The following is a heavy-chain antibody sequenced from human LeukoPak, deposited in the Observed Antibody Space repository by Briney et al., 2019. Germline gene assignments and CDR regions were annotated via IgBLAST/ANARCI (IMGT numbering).Heavy chain of an antibody. CDR2: INPSGGST. CDR1: GYTFTGYY. V-gene: IGHV1-46*01. J-gene: IGHJ6*03. Sequence: ASVKVSCKASGYTFTGYYMHWVRQAPGQGLEWMGIINPSGGSTSYAQKFQGRVTMTRDMSTSTVYMELSSLRSEDTAVYYCARGRYTMVRGVIITSRKYYYYYYMDVWGKGTTVTVSS. CDR3: ARGRYTMVRGVIITSRKYYYYYYMDV. D-gene: IGHD3-10*01.